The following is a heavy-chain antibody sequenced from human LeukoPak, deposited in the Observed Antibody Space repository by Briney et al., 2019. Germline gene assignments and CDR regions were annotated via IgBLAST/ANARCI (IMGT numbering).Heavy chain of an antibody. CDR2: INAGNGNT. Sequence: ASVKVSCKASGGTFSSYAISWVRQAPGQRLEWMGWINAGNGNTKYSQNFQGRVTITRDSSANIVYMELSSLTSEDTAVYYCARGIWSATRVDYYLDNWGQGTLVTVSS. D-gene: IGHD5-24*01. J-gene: IGHJ4*02. CDR3: ARGIWSATRVDYYLDN. CDR1: GGTFSSYA. V-gene: IGHV1-3*01.